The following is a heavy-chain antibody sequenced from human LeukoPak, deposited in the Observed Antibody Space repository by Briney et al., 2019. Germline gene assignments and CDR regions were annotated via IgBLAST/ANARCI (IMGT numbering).Heavy chain of an antibody. J-gene: IGHJ4*02. Sequence: PGGSLRLSCAASGLSFSRYWMTWVRQAPGKGLEWVANIKEDGSEKYYVDSVKGRFTISRDNDKNSLDLQMNSLRAEDTAVYYCARDWWDSSGYYDYWGQGTLVTVSS. D-gene: IGHD3-22*01. V-gene: IGHV3-7*01. CDR2: IKEDGSEK. CDR3: ARDWWDSSGYYDY. CDR1: GLSFSRYW.